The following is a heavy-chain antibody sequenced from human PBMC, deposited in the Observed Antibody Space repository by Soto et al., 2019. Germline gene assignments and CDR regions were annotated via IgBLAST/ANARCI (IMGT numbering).Heavy chain of an antibody. D-gene: IGHD3-10*01. V-gene: IGHV3-23*01. Sequence: GGSRRLSCAASGFTFSSYAMSWVRQAPGKGLEWVSAISGSGGSTYYADSVKGRFTISRDNSKNTLYLQMNSLRAEDTAVYYCAKDFFGEMAIDYWGQGTLVTVSS. CDR3: AKDFFGEMAIDY. CDR1: GFTFSSYA. CDR2: ISGSGGST. J-gene: IGHJ4*02.